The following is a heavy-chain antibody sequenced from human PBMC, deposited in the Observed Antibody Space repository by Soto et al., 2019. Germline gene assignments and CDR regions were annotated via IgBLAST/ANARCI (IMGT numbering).Heavy chain of an antibody. Sequence: EVQLLESGGGLVQPGGSLRLSCAASGFTFSSYAMSWVRQAPGKGLEWISSISGSGGGTDFADSVKGRFTTSRDNSKNTLHLQMNSLRAEDTAAYYCAKDRRYDDIWGSGTYLGQGTLVTVSS. V-gene: IGHV3-23*01. D-gene: IGHD3-16*01. J-gene: IGHJ4*02. CDR2: ISGSGGGT. CDR3: AKDRRYDDIWGSGTY. CDR1: GFTFSSYA.